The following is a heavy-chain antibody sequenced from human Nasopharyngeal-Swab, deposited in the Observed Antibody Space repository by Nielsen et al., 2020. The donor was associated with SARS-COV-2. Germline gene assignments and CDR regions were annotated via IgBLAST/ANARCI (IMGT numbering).Heavy chain of an antibody. D-gene: IGHD2/OR15-2a*01. V-gene: IGHV3-7*01. J-gene: IGHJ4*02. CDR2: VKQDGTEK. CDR1: GFTFSPYW. CDR3: ARDEILDY. Sequence: GGSLGLSCAASGFTFSPYWMTWVRQAPGKGLEWVANVKQDGTEKYFVDSVKGRFTISRDNAKNSLYLHMNSLRAEDTAVYYCARDEILDYWGQGTLVTVSS.